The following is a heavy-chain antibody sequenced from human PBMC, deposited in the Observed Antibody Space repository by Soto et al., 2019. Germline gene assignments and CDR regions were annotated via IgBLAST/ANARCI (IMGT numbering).Heavy chain of an antibody. D-gene: IGHD3-10*01. CDR2: IIPVFGTT. V-gene: IGHV1-69*18. CDR1: GDTFSGYP. J-gene: IGHJ4*02. Sequence: QVQLVQSGAELKKPGSSVKVSCKASGDTFSGYPINWVRQAPGEGLEWMGRIIPVFGTTNDAQRLEGRVTFTADESTNTAYMELSGLLSEDTAVYYCARDGGFGELKYWGPGTLVTVSS. CDR3: ARDGGFGELKY.